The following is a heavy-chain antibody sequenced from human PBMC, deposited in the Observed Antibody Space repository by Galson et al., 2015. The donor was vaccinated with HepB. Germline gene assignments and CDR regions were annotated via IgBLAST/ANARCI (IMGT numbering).Heavy chain of an antibody. D-gene: IGHD1-26*01. J-gene: IGHJ5*02. CDR3: ARGSGSYYPVGFDP. CDR2: IYYSGST. Sequence: SETLSLTCTVSGGSISSYYWSWIRQPPGKGLEWIGYIYYSGSTNYNPSLKSRVTISVDTSKNQFSLKLSSVTAADTAVYYCARGSGSYYPVGFDPWGQGTLVTVSS. V-gene: IGHV4-59*01. CDR1: GGSISSYY.